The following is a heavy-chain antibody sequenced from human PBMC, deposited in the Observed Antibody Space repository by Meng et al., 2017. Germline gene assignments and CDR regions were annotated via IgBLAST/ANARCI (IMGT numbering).Heavy chain of an antibody. Sequence: QVQLVQSGVEVKQPGVAVKVSCKASGYTFTSYGISWVRQAPGQGLEWMGWISAYNGNTNYAQKLQGRVTMTTDTSTSTAYMELRSLRSDDTAVYYCARGGSRYYGDYNWYFDLWGRGTLVTVSS. CDR1: GYTFTSYG. D-gene: IGHD4-17*01. V-gene: IGHV1-18*01. CDR3: ARGGSRYYGDYNWYFDL. CDR2: ISAYNGNT. J-gene: IGHJ2*01.